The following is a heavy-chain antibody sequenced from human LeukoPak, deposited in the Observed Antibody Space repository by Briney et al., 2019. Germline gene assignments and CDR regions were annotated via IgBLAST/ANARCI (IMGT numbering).Heavy chain of an antibody. V-gene: IGHV4-59*01. CDR2: IYYSGST. Sequence: SETLSLTCSVSGGSISSYYWSWIRQPPGKGLEWIGYIYYSGSTNYNPSLKSRVTISVDTSKNQFSLKLSSVTAADTAVYYCARDLGDYGPNDAFDIWGLGTMVTVSS. D-gene: IGHD4-17*01. J-gene: IGHJ3*02. CDR1: GGSISSYY. CDR3: ARDLGDYGPNDAFDI.